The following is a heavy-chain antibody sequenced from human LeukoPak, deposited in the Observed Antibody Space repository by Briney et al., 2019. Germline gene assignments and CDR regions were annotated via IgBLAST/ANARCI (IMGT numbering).Heavy chain of an antibody. J-gene: IGHJ4*02. D-gene: IGHD1-26*01. Sequence: GGSLRLSCAASGFTLSAYSMNWVRQAPGKGLEWASSISGYSDYIYYADSVKGRFTISRDNAKNSLYLQMNSLRAEDTAVYFCARELSGRFDYWGQGILVTVSS. CDR1: GFTLSAYS. CDR3: ARELSGRFDY. CDR2: ISGYSDYI. V-gene: IGHV3-21*01.